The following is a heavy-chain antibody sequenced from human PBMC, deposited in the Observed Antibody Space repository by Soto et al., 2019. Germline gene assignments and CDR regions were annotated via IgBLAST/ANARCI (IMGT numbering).Heavy chain of an antibody. CDR1: GGSFSNYY. J-gene: IGHJ6*02. CDR3: GRGRGYSNAWGSYYSGMDV. Sequence: QVQLQQWGAGLLKPSETLSLTCAIYGGSFSNYYWNWIRQPPWKGLEWMGKINHNGSTNYSPSLKSRLTISVDTSKNQFSLKLISVTAADTAVYFCGRGRGYSNAWGSYYSGMDVWGQGTTVTVSS. CDR2: INHNGST. D-gene: IGHD6-19*01. V-gene: IGHV4-34*01.